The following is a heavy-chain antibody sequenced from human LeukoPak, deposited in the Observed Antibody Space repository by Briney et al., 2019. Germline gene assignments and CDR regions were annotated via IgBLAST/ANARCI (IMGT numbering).Heavy chain of an antibody. D-gene: IGHD3-22*01. CDR1: GGTFSSYA. CDR3: ARDLYYYDSSGYSPYYFDY. Sequence: ASGKVSCKASGGTFSSYAISWVRQAPGQGLEWMGRIIPIFGTANYAQKFQGRVTITTDESTSTAYMELSSLRSEDTAEYYCARDLYYYDSSGYSPYYFDYWGQGTLVTVSS. V-gene: IGHV1-69*05. CDR2: IIPIFGTA. J-gene: IGHJ4*02.